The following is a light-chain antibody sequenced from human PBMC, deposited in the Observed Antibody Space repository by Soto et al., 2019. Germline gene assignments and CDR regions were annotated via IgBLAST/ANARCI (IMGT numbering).Light chain of an antibody. CDR2: AAS. CDR1: QGISTF. V-gene: IGKV1-39*01. CDR3: QQSYATART. J-gene: IGKJ4*01. Sequence: DIEVSQSPSSLSPSIGGRVTITCRASQGISTFLNWYQQKPGKAPRLLIYAASRVQSGVPARFSGSGAETDFTLTITSLQPEDFGIYYCQQSYATARTFGGGTKVDIK.